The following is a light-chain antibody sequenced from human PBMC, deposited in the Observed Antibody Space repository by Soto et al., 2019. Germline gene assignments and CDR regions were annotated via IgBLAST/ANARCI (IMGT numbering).Light chain of an antibody. CDR2: DVS. V-gene: IGLV2-14*01. CDR1: SSDVGGYYY. CDR3: TSYTRRNTLL. J-gene: IGLJ3*02. Sequence: QSALTQPASLSGSPGQSITISCTGTSSDVGGYYYVSWYQHPPGKAPKLIIYDVSKRPSWVSNRFSGSKSGNTASLTISGLQPEDEADYYCTSYTRRNTLLFGGGTKLTVL.